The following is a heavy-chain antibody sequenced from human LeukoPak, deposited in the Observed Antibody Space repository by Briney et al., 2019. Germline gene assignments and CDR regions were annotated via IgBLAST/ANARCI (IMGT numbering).Heavy chain of an antibody. V-gene: IGHV5-51*01. D-gene: IGHD5-18*01. CDR3: ARRADTAMGSFDY. CDR2: IYPGDSDT. CDR1: GYSFTSYW. J-gene: IGHJ4*02. Sequence: GASLQISCKGSGYSFTSYWIGWVRQLPGKGLEWMGIIYPGDSDTRYSPSFQGQVTISADKSISTAYLQWSSLKASDTAMYYCARRADTAMGSFDYWGQGTLVTVSS.